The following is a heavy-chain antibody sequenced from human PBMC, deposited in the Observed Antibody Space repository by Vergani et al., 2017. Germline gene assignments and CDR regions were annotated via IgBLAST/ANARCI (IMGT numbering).Heavy chain of an antibody. CDR3: ARVRTTYYYGMDV. D-gene: IGHD4-11*01. CDR2: IYYSGST. J-gene: IGHJ6*02. CDR1: GYSISSGYY. Sequence: QVQLQESGPGLLKPSETLSLTCTVSGYSISSGYYWSWIRQPPGKGLEWIGYIYYSGSTNYNPSLKSRVTISVDTSKNQFSLKLSSVTAADTAVYYCARVRTTYYYGMDVWGQGP. V-gene: IGHV4-61*01.